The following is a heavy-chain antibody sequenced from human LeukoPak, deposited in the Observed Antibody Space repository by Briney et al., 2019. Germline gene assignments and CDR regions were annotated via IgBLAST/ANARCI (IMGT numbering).Heavy chain of an antibody. Sequence: GGSLRLSCAASGFTFSRYAMSWVRQAPGKGLEWVCGISSSGESPYYADSVKGRFTISRDNSKNTLYLEIYSLRAEDTAVYYCAKKSRDGYNPFDYLGQGTLVTVSS. CDR2: ISSSGESP. V-gene: IGHV3-23*01. J-gene: IGHJ4*02. CDR1: GFTFSRYA. CDR3: AKKSRDGYNPFDY. D-gene: IGHD5-24*01.